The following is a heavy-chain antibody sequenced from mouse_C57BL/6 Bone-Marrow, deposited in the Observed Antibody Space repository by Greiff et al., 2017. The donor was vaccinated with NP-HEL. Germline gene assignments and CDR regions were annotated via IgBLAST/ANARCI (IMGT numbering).Heavy chain of an antibody. V-gene: IGHV14-3*01. CDR1: GFSIKNTY. J-gene: IGHJ2*01. CDR3: ASSYDLFDY. Sequence: EVQLQQSVAELVRPGASVKLSCTASGFSIKNTYMHWVKQRPEQGLEWIGRIDPANGNTKYAPKFQGKATITADTSSNTAYLQLSSLTSEDTAIYYCASSYDLFDYWGQGTTLTVSS. D-gene: IGHD2-3*01. CDR2: IDPANGNT.